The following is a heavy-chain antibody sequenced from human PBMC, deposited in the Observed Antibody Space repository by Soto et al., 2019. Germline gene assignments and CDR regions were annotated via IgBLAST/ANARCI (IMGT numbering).Heavy chain of an antibody. V-gene: IGHV1-3*01. CDR1: GYTFTSYA. CDR3: ARSGYSSSWYNYYYGMDV. D-gene: IGHD6-13*01. J-gene: IGHJ6*02. CDR2: INAGNGNT. Sequence: ASVKVSCKASGYTFTSYAMHWVRQAPGQRLEWMGWINAGNGNTKYSQKFQGRVTITRDTSASTAYMELSSLRSEDTAVYYCARSGYSSSWYNYYYGMDVWGQGTTVTVSS.